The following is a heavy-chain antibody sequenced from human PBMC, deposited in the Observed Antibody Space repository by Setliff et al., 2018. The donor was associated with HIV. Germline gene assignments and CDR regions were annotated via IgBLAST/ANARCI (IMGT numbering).Heavy chain of an antibody. CDR1: DDSFSTNY. Sequence: PSETLSLTCNVSDDSFSTNYWSWVRQPPGKGLEWIGYIYASGSTNYNPSLKSRVTTSVDTPKNQFSLKLNSVTAADTSVYYCARHHRDPNFDPWGQGTLVTVSS. CDR2: IYASGST. D-gene: IGHD2-8*01. CDR3: ARHHRDPNFDP. J-gene: IGHJ5*02. V-gene: IGHV4-4*08.